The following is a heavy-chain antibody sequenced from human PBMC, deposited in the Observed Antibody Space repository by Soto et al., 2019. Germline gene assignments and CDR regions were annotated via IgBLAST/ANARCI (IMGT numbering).Heavy chain of an antibody. D-gene: IGHD6-13*01. V-gene: IGHV1-69*02. CDR3: ARAAAGTLHVGVDYYFDY. CDR1: GGTFSSYT. J-gene: IGHJ4*02. CDR2: IIPILGIA. Sequence: QVQLVQPGAEVKKPGSSVKVSCKASGGTFSSYTISWVRQAPGQGLEWMGRIIPILGIANYAQKFQGRVTITADKSTSTAYMELSSLRSEDTAVYYCARAAAGTLHVGVDYYFDYWGQGALVTVSS.